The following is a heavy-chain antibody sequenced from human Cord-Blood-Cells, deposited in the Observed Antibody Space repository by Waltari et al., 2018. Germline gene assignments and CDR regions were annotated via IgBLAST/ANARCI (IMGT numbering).Heavy chain of an antibody. V-gene: IGHV3-7*01. CDR2: IKQDGSEK. CDR1: GFPFSSYW. CDR3: AREYSSGWVDY. Sequence: EVQLVESGGGLVQPGGSLRLSCAASGFPFSSYWMSWVRQAPGKGLEGVANIKQDGSEKYYVDSVKGRFTISRDNAKNSLYLQMNSLRAEDTAVYYCAREYSSGWVDYWGQGTLVTVSS. J-gene: IGHJ4*02. D-gene: IGHD6-13*01.